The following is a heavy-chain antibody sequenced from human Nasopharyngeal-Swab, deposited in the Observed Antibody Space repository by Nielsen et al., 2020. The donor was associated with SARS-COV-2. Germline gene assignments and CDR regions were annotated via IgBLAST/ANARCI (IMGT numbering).Heavy chain of an antibody. J-gene: IGHJ4*02. Sequence: GGSLRLSCAASGFTFDTFGMTWVRQAPGKGLEWVSRISGSGSGTYYADSVKGRFTISRDNSKNTLYLQMNSLRADDTAVYYCAKGGVSVYGDPYYFDFWGQGTLVTVSS. CDR2: ISGSGSGT. CDR3: AKGGVSVYGDPYYFDF. CDR1: GFTFDTFG. V-gene: IGHV3-23*01. D-gene: IGHD4/OR15-4a*01.